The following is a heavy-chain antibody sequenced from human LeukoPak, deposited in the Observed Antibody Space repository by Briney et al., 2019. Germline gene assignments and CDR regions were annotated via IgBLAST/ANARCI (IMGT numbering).Heavy chain of an antibody. J-gene: IGHJ4*02. V-gene: IGHV3-66*01. CDR2: IYSGGST. Sequence: GGSLRLSCAASGFSVSSSYMSWVRQAPGKGLEWVSLIYSGGSTYYADSVKGRFTISRDNSKNTMFLQMNSLRDEDTAVYYCGRVIEARHFDYWGQGTLVTVSS. CDR1: GFSVSSSY. CDR3: GRVIEARHFDY. D-gene: IGHD6-6*01.